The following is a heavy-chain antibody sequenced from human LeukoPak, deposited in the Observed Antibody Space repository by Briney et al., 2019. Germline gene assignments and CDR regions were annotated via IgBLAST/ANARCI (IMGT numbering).Heavy chain of an antibody. CDR2: IRGSGGGT. CDR1: GFAFSSYA. CDR3: AKAGIGVVGYFDY. J-gene: IGHJ4*02. Sequence: PGGSLRLSCAASGFAFSSYAMSWVRQAPGKGLEWVSAIRGSGGGTYYADSVKGRFTISRDNSKNTLYLQMNSLRDEDTALYYCAKAGIGVVGYFDYWGQGTLVTVP. V-gene: IGHV3-23*01. D-gene: IGHD6-19*01.